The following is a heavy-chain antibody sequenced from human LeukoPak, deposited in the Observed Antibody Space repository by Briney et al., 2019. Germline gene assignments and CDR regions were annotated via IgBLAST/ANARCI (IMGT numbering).Heavy chain of an antibody. CDR3: AREGPYYDSSGRRRYFDL. CDR1: GFTFSSYG. J-gene: IGHJ2*01. CDR2: ISYDGSNK. Sequence: GGSLRLSCAASGFTFSSYGIHWVRQAPGKGLEWVAVISYDGSNKYYADSVKGRFTISRDNSKNTLYLQMNSLRAEDTAVYYCAREGPYYDSSGRRRYFDLWGRGTLVTVSS. D-gene: IGHD3-22*01. V-gene: IGHV3-30*03.